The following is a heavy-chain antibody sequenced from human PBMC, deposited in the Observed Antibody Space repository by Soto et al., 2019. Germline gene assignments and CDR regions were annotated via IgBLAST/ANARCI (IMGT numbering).Heavy chain of an antibody. D-gene: IGHD3-22*01. CDR2: IWFDGSNK. V-gene: IGHV3-33*01. Sequence: VQLLESGGGLVQPGGSLRLSCVASGFSFSTYGMHWVRQAPGKGLECVAVIWFDGSNKQYADSVKGRFTISRDNSKNTLYLQMNSLIVEDTAVYYCARDNSDSGGYYYFDYWGQGTLVTVSS. J-gene: IGHJ4*02. CDR1: GFSFSTYG. CDR3: ARDNSDSGGYYYFDY.